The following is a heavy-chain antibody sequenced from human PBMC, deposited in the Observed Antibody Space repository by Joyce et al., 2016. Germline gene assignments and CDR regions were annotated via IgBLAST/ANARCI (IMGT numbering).Heavy chain of an antibody. CDR3: ARSSYTNGIFDY. V-gene: IGHV3-21*01. CDR1: GFTFSSYS. J-gene: IGHJ4*02. CDR2: ISSSSSYI. Sequence: EVQLVESGGGLVKPGGSLRLSCAASGFTFSSYSMSWVRQGAGKGMECVSSISSSSSYIKYTDSVKGRFTISRDNAKNSLYLQRNSLRVEDTAVYYCARSSYTNGIFDYWGQGTLVTVSS. D-gene: IGHD2-8*01.